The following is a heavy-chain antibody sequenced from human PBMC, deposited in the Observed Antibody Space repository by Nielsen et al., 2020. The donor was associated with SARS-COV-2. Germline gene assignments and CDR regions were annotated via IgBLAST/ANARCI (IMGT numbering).Heavy chain of an antibody. Sequence: GGSLRLSCTTSGFSFGEYGLTWVRQAPGKGLEWVGFIRGQVFGGAKEYAASVKDRFAITRDESKSIMYLQMNSLKTEDTAVYFCSRVRAGAFDLWGQGTMVTVSS. J-gene: IGHJ3*01. V-gene: IGHV3-49*04. CDR1: GFSFGEYG. D-gene: IGHD6-25*01. CDR2: IRGQVFGGAK. CDR3: SRVRAGAFDL.